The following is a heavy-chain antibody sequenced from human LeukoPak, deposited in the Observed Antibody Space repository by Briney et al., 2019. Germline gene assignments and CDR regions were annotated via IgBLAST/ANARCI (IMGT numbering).Heavy chain of an antibody. Sequence: PGGSLRLSCAASGFTVSSNYMSWVRQAPGKGLEWVSVIYSGGSTYYADSVKGRFTISRDNSKNTLYLQMNSLRAEDTAVYYCAKSRRDTGSSQTVDYWGQGTLVTVSS. CDR3: AKSRRDTGSSQTVDY. V-gene: IGHV3-53*01. CDR2: IYSGGST. CDR1: GFTVSSNY. D-gene: IGHD1-26*01. J-gene: IGHJ4*02.